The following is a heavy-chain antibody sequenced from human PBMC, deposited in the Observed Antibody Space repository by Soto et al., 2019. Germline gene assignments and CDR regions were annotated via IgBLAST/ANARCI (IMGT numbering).Heavy chain of an antibody. V-gene: IGHV3-23*01. Sequence: GGSLRLSCAASGFTFSSFAMSWLRQAPGKGLEWVSSISGSGAGTYYADSVKGRFAISRDNSKNTLHLQMNSLRAEDTALYYCVKGSVAGTWYFEFWGQGTPVTVSS. CDR2: ISGSGAGT. CDR1: GFTFSSFA. J-gene: IGHJ4*02. CDR3: VKGSVAGTWYFEF. D-gene: IGHD6-19*01.